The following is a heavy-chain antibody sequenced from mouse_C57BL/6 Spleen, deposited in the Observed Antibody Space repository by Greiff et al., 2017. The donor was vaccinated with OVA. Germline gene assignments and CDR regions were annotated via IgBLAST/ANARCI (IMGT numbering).Heavy chain of an antibody. CDR3: ARSRGEYYAMDY. Sequence: VQLQQSGPELVKPGASVKISCKASGYAFSSSWMNWVKERPGKGLEWIGRIYPGDGDTNYNGKFKGKATLTADKSSSTAYMQLSSLTSEDSAVYFCARSRGEYYAMDYWGQGTSVTVSS. CDR1: GYAFSSSW. CDR2: IYPGDGDT. V-gene: IGHV1-82*01. J-gene: IGHJ4*01.